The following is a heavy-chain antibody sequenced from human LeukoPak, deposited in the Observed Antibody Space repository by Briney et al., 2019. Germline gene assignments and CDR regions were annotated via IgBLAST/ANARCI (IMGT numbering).Heavy chain of an antibody. CDR2: IRSKANSYAT. D-gene: IGHD4-11*01. Sequence: GGSLRLSCAASGFTFSGSALHWVRQASGKGLEWVGRIRSKANSYATVYAASVKGRFTISRDDSKNTAYLQMNSLKTEDTAVYYCTRLEYSNSGYWGQGTLVTVSS. CDR3: TRLEYSNSGY. V-gene: IGHV3-73*01. CDR1: GFTFSGSA. J-gene: IGHJ4*02.